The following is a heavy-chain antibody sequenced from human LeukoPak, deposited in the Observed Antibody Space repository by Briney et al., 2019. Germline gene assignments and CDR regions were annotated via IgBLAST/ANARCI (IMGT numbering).Heavy chain of an antibody. Sequence: SETLSLTCTVSGGSISSYYWSWIRQPPGKGLEWIGYIYYSGTTNYNPSLKSRVTISVDTSKNQFSLKLSSVTAADTAVYYCARGRTLYDYWGQGTLVTVSS. D-gene: IGHD1/OR15-1a*01. CDR1: GGSISSYY. J-gene: IGHJ4*02. V-gene: IGHV4-59*12. CDR2: IYYSGTT. CDR3: ARGRTLYDY.